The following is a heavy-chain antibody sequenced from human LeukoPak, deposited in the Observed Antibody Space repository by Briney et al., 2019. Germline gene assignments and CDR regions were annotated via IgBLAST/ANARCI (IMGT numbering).Heavy chain of an antibody. J-gene: IGHJ4*02. CDR1: GGSISNYY. CDR2: IHDSGST. V-gene: IGHV4-59*08. CDR3: ARLDAAAGRYLQFFY. Sequence: SETLSLTCTVSGGSISNYYWSWIRQSPEKGLERIGYIHDSGSTNYNPSLKSRVTISVDTSKNQFSLRLSSVTAADTAVYYCARLDAAAGRYLQFFYWGQGTLVTVSS. D-gene: IGHD5-24*01.